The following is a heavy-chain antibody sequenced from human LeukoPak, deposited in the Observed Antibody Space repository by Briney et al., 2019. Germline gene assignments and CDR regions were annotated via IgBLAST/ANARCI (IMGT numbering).Heavy chain of an antibody. CDR1: GFTFSSYA. D-gene: IGHD6-19*01. J-gene: IGHJ4*02. CDR3: AKVPGYEIAVAGMDY. Sequence: GGSLRLSCAASGFTFSSYAMSLVRLAPRKGLEWVSASSGSGGSTYYADSVKGRFTISRDNSKNTLYLQMNSLRAEDTAVYYCAKVPGYEIAVAGMDYWGQGTLVTVSS. CDR2: SSGSGGST. V-gene: IGHV3-23*01.